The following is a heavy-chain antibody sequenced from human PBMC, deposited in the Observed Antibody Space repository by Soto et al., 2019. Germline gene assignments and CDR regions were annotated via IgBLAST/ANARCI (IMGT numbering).Heavy chain of an antibody. D-gene: IGHD3-10*02. J-gene: IGHJ6*02. V-gene: IGHV1-2*02. CDR2: INPKFGDT. CDR3: ARNMDYYYGRGSGNGHGV. CDR1: GYTFTAYH. Sequence: QVRLVQSGAEVKEPGDSVRVSCEASGYTFTAYHIHWGRQAPGQGLEWMGWINPKFGDTGYAQDFQGRVSMTSAMSISTVYMELSRLTSDDTAIYYCARNMDYYYGRGSGNGHGVWGQGTTVTVFS.